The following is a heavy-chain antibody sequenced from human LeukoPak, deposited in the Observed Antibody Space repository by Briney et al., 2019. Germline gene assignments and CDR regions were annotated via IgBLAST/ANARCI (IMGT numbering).Heavy chain of an antibody. Sequence: GGSLRLSCAASGFTFSDYYMSWIRQAPGKGLEWGSYISSSGSTIYYADSVKGRFTISRDNAKNSLYLQMNSLRAEDTAVYYCARDPHYGDYQIQNDAFDIWGQGTMVTVSS. CDR2: ISSSGSTI. CDR1: GFTFSDYY. V-gene: IGHV3-11*01. D-gene: IGHD4-17*01. J-gene: IGHJ3*02. CDR3: ARDPHYGDYQIQNDAFDI.